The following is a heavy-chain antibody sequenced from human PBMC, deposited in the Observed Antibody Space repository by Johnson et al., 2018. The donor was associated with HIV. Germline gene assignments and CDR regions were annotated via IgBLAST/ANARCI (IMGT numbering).Heavy chain of an antibody. CDR3: ARDMVQGVDTASNAFYI. Sequence: QVQLVESGGGVVQPGRSLRLSCGASGFSFSTYGMHWVRQAPGKGLEWLAFIRYDGSKKYYVDSVKGRFTSSRDNAKNSLYLQMNSLRAEDTAVYYCARDMVQGVDTASNAFYIWGQGTMVTVSS. J-gene: IGHJ3*02. D-gene: IGHD3-10*01. V-gene: IGHV3-33*01. CDR2: IRYDGSKK. CDR1: GFSFSTYG.